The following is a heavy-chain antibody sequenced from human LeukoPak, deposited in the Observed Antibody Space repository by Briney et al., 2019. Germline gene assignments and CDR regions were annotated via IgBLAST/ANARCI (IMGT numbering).Heavy chain of an antibody. CDR3: ARALQWLVYFDY. V-gene: IGHV1-2*02. D-gene: IGHD6-19*01. Sequence: ASVKVPCKASGYTFTGYYMHWVRQAPGQGLEWMGWINPNSGGTNYAQKFQGRVTMTRDTSISTAYMELSRLRSDDTAVYYCARALQWLVYFDYWGQGTLVTVSS. CDR2: INPNSGGT. CDR1: GYTFTGYY. J-gene: IGHJ4*02.